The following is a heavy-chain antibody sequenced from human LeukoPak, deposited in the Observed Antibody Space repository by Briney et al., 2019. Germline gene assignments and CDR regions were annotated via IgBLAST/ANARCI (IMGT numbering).Heavy chain of an antibody. V-gene: IGHV3-NL1*01. CDR1: GFTFSSYG. Sequence: GRSLRLSCAASGFTFSSYGMHWVRQAPGKGLEWVSVIYSGGSTYYADSVKGRFTISRDNSKNTLYLQMNSLRAEDTAVYYCAREKRLLWFGELVYYYYYYMDVWGKGTTVTVSS. D-gene: IGHD3-10*01. J-gene: IGHJ6*03. CDR2: IYSGGST. CDR3: AREKRLLWFGELVYYYYYYMDV.